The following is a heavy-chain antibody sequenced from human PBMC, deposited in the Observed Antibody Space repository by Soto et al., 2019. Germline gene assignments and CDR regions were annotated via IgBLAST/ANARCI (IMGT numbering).Heavy chain of an antibody. CDR2: IYYSGST. J-gene: IGHJ6*02. CDR1: GGSISSYY. D-gene: IGHD4-17*01. Sequence: SETLSLTCTVSGGSISSYYWTWIRQPPGKGLEWIGYIYYSGSTYYNPSLKSRVTISVDTSKNQFSLRLNSVTAADTAVYYCARRTVTTFYYGMDVWGQGTTVTVSS. V-gene: IGHV4-59*01. CDR3: ARRTVTTFYYGMDV.